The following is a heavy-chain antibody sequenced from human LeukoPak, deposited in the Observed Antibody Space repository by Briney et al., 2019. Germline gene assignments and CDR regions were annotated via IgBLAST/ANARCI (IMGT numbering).Heavy chain of an antibody. J-gene: IGHJ4*02. CDR3: ARGPSGYHNT. D-gene: IGHD5-12*01. Sequence: GSLRLSCAASGFTFSSYATSWVRQAPGKGLEWVSSISSSSAYIFYSDSVKGRFTISRDNSKNTLYLQMNSLRAEDTAVYYCARGPSGYHNTGGQGTLVTVSS. CDR2: ISSSSAYI. CDR1: GFTFSSYA. V-gene: IGHV3-21*01.